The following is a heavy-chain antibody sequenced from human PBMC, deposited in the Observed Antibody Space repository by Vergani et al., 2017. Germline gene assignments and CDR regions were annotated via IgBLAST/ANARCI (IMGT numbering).Heavy chain of an antibody. Sequence: QVQLQQWGAGLLKPSETLSLTCAVYGGSFSGYYWSWIRQPPGKGLAWLGEINHSGSTNYNPSLKRRVTISVDTSKNQLSLRLSSVTAADTAVYYCAREGGGTAARNENWFDPWGQGTLVTVSS. J-gene: IGHJ5*02. CDR1: GGSFSGYY. CDR3: AREGGGTAARNENWFDP. D-gene: IGHD6-6*01. V-gene: IGHV4-34*01. CDR2: INHSGST.